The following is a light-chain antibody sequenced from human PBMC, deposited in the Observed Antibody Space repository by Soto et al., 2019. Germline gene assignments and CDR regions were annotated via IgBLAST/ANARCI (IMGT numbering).Light chain of an antibody. CDR1: NYDVGGYDY. CDR2: EVT. Sequence: QSALTQPASVSGSPGQSITISCTGTNYDVGGYDYVSWFQQLPGKAPKLIIYEVTNRPSGVSDRFSGSKSGNTASLTISGLQPEDAGDYYCCSYSAATTVEQVFGTWTKLTVL. CDR3: CSYSAATTVEQV. J-gene: IGLJ1*01. V-gene: IGLV2-14*01.